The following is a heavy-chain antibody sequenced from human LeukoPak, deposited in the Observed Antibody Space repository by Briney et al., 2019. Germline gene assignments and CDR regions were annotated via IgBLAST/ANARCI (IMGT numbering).Heavy chain of an antibody. Sequence: GGTLSLSCAASGFTFSSYGMHWVRQAPGKGLEWVALIWDDGSNNYYADFVKGRFNISRDNSKNTLHLQMNGLRAEDTAVYYCAKDRSTHYYGSGTYGPRGYSDYWGQGTLVTVSS. CDR2: IWDDGSNN. D-gene: IGHD3-10*01. CDR3: AKDRSTHYYGSGTYGPRGYSDY. V-gene: IGHV3-33*06. CDR1: GFTFSSYG. J-gene: IGHJ4*02.